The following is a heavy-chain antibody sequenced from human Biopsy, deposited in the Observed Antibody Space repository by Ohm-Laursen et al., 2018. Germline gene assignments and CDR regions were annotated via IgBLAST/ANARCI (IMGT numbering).Heavy chain of an antibody. V-gene: IGHV1-58*01. CDR1: GFTFSSSA. Sequence: SVKVSCKTSGFTFSSSAVQWVRQARGQRLGWRGWIVVGSGHTAYAQKFQERVTITRDMSTSTAYMELTSLRSEDTAVYYCAATSTLYYYYYAMDVWDQGTTITVSS. J-gene: IGHJ6*02. CDR2: IVVGSGHT. CDR3: AATSTLYYYYYAMDV.